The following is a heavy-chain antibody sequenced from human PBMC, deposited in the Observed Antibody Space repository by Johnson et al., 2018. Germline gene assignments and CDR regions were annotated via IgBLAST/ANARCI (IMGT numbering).Heavy chain of an antibody. CDR2: IISKPDGGTT. D-gene: IGHD3-22*01. CDR1: RFSFSNAW. Sequence: EVQLLESGGGLVKPGGSLRLSCAASRFSFSNAWMSWVRQAPGKGLEWVGRIISKPDGGTTDYAAPVQGRFTISRNDSKNTLYLQMNSLKTEDTAMYYCTSPSGYYGGFDICGQGTMVTVSS. CDR3: TSPSGYYGGFDI. J-gene: IGHJ3*02. V-gene: IGHV3-15*01.